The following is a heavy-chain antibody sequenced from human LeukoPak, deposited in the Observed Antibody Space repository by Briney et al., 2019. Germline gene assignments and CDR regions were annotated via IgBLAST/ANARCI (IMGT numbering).Heavy chain of an antibody. CDR1: GGTFSSYA. D-gene: IGHD6-19*01. J-gene: IGHJ4*02. Sequence: SVKVSCKASGGTFSSYAMSWVRQAPGQGLEWMGGIIPIFGTANYAQKFQGSVTITTDESTSTAYMELSSLRSEDTAVYYCARDSSGWYGGSFDYWGQGTLVTVSS. V-gene: IGHV1-69*05. CDR3: ARDSSGWYGGSFDY. CDR2: IIPIFGTA.